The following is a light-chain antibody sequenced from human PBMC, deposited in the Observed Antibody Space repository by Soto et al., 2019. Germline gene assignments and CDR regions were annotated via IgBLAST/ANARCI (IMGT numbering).Light chain of an antibody. CDR1: SSKIGAGYD. Sequence: QSVLTQTPSVSGAPGQRITMSCTGSSSKIGAGYDVHWYQQVPGAAPRLLIYADNNRPSGVPDRFSASKSGTSASLAITGLQGEDEAHYYCQSYDTSLSGVIFGAGTKVTVL. CDR3: QSYDTSLSGVI. V-gene: IGLV1-40*01. CDR2: ADN. J-gene: IGLJ2*01.